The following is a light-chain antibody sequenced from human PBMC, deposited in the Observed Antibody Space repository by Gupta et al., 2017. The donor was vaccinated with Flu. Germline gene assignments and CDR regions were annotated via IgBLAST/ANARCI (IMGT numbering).Light chain of an antibody. J-gene: IGKJ4*01. CDR2: WAS. CDR1: QSVLYSSNNKNY. V-gene: IGKV4-1*01. CDR3: QQYYSTLSLT. Sequence: DIVMTQSPDSLAVSLGERATINCKPSQSVLYSSNNKNYLAWYQQKPGQPPKLLIYWASTRESGVPDRFSGSGSGTDFTLTISSLQAEDVAVYYCQQYYSTLSLTVGGGTKVEIK.